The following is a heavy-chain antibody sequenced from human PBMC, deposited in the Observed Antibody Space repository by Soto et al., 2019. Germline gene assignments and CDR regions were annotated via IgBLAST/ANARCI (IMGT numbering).Heavy chain of an antibody. CDR1: GFSLSTSGVG. Sequence: GFGAALGNATQTLRLTCTFSGFSLSTSGVGVGWIRQPPGRGLEWLALLYWDDDRRYSPYLKSRLTITKDPSKNQVVLTMTNMDPVDTATYYCAHLHSSGWSLDYWGQGTLVTVSS. CDR2: LYWDDDR. D-gene: IGHD6-19*01. J-gene: IGHJ4*02. CDR3: AHLHSSGWSLDY. V-gene: IGHV2-5*02.